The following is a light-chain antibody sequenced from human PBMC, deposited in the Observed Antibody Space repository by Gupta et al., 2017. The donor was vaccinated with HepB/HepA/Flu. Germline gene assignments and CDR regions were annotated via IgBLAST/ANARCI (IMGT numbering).Light chain of an antibody. CDR1: SLGSQS. J-gene: IGLJ2*01. Sequence: SSELTQHPAVSVAPGKTARITCQGNSLGSQSANWYQQKPGQAPVLVIYYESNRPSGIPERFSGSNSGNTASLTISRVEAGDEADYYCQVRDSNSDHVVFGGGTKLTVL. CDR3: QVRDSNSDHVV. V-gene: IGLV3-21*04. CDR2: YES.